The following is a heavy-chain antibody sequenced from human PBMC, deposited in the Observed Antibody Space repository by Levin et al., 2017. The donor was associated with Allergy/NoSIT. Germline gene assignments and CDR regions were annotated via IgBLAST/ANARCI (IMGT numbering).Heavy chain of an antibody. V-gene: IGHV4-39*01. CDR2: VSYSSST. CDR3: ATLLSRHNSYYSYYMDV. CDR1: SGSINSNFY. Sequence: SETLSLTCTVSSGSINSNFYWGWLRQPPGKGLEWIAGVSYSSSTYYNPSFKGRVTISVATSKNQFSLKPTFLTAADTAIYYCATLLSRHNSYYSYYMDVWGRGTAVTVSS. J-gene: IGHJ6*03.